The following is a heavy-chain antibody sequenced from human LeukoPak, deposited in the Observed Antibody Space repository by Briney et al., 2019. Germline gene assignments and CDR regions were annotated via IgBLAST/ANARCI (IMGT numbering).Heavy chain of an antibody. Sequence: GASVTVSCKASGYTFTGYYMHWVRQAPGQGLEWMGGIIPIFGTANYAQKFQGRVTITADESTSTAYMELSSLRSEDTAVYYCARDYIMATIIPRRYYYGMDVWGQGTTVTVSS. CDR1: GYTFTGYY. CDR2: IIPIFGTA. CDR3: ARDYIMATIIPRRYYYGMDV. V-gene: IGHV1-69*13. D-gene: IGHD5-24*01. J-gene: IGHJ6*02.